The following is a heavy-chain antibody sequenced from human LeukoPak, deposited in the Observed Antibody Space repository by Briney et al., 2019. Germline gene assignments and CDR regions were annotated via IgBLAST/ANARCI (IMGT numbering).Heavy chain of an antibody. CDR1: GGSISSRSDH. CDR2: IYYSGRT. V-gene: IGHV4-39*01. D-gene: IGHD2-15*01. J-gene: IGHJ4*02. CDR3: ARQLKTCSGGSCYRYYFDY. Sequence: PSETLSLTCTVSGGSISSRSDHWGWIRQPPGKGLEWIGTIYYSGRTYYNSSLKSRVTISVDTSNNQFSLQLTSVTAADTAVYYCARQLKTCSGGSCYRYYFDYWGQGTLVTVSS.